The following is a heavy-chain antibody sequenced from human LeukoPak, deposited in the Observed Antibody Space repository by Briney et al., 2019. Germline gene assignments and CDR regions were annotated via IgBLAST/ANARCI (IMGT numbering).Heavy chain of an antibody. J-gene: IGHJ4*02. V-gene: IGHV3-7*01. D-gene: IGHD1-26*01. CDR3: ARARSGSYFDY. CDR1: GFTFSSYD. Sequence: GGSLRLSCAASGFTFSSYDMYWVRQAPGKGLEWVANIKQDGSEKYYVDSVKGRFTISRDNAKNSLYLQMNSLRAEDTAVYYCARARSGSYFDYWGQGTLVTVSS. CDR2: IKQDGSEK.